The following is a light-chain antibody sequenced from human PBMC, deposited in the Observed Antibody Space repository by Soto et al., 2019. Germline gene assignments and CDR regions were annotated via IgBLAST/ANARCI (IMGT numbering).Light chain of an antibody. CDR1: QSISGW. CDR2: KAP. V-gene: IGKV1-5*03. CDR3: QQYNNYGSWT. J-gene: IGKJ1*01. Sequence: DIQVTQSPSTLSASVGDRVTITCRASQSISGWLAWYQQKPGKAPNLLIYKAPTLESGVPSRFSGSGSGTEFTLTISGLQPDDFATYYCQQYNNYGSWTFGQGTKVEIK.